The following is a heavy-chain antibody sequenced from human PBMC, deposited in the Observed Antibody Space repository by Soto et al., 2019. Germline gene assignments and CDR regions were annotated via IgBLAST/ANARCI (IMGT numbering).Heavy chain of an antibody. D-gene: IGHD3-3*01. J-gene: IGHJ4*02. CDR1: GFSLSSSGVG. V-gene: IGHV2-5*02. Sequence: SGPTLVNPTQTLTLTCTFSGFSLSSSGVGVGWIRQPPGKALEWLALIYWDGDKRYSPSLKNRLTITKDTSKNQVVLTMTNMDPVDTATYYCAHRPNYFWSGSEGYFFDYWGQGTLVTVSS. CDR2: IYWDGDK. CDR3: AHRPNYFWSGSEGYFFDY.